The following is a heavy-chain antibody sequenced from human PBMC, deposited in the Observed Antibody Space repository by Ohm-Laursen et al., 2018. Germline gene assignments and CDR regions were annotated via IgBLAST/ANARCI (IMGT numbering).Heavy chain of an antibody. CDR3: AKDRSSRAAAVSFLDY. J-gene: IGHJ4*02. D-gene: IGHD6-13*01. V-gene: IGHV3-9*01. CDR2: ISWNSGNI. Sequence: SLRLSCAASGFTFDEYAMHWVRQAPGKGLEWVSGISWNSGNIGYADSVKGRFTISRDNAKNSLYLQMNSLRAEDTALYYCAKDRSSRAAAVSFLDYWGQGTLVTVSS. CDR1: GFTFDEYA.